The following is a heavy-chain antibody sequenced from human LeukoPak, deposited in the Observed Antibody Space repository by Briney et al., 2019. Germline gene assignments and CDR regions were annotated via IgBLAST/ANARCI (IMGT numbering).Heavy chain of an antibody. CDR2: TYYRSKWYN. J-gene: IGHJ5*02. Sequence: SQTLSLTCAISGDSVSSNSAVWNWIRQSPSRGLEWLGRTYYRSKWYNDYAASVKSRITTNPDTSKNQFSLQLNSVTPEDTAVYYCARRRSCTSTSCYYWFDPWGQGTLVTVSS. CDR1: GDSVSSNSAV. D-gene: IGHD2-2*01. V-gene: IGHV6-1*01. CDR3: ARRRSCTSTSCYYWFDP.